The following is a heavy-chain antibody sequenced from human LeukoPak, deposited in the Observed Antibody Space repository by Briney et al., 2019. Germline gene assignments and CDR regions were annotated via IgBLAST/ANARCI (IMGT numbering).Heavy chain of an antibody. V-gene: IGHV4-39*07. CDR2: INYSGST. D-gene: IGHD3-3*01. CDR1: GGSISSSSYY. Sequence: PSETLSLTCTVSGGSISSSSYYWGWIRQPPGKGLEWIGSINYSGSTNYNPSLKSRVTISVDTSKNQFSLKLSSVTAADAAVYYCARGSRRLSPQPPYGMDVWGQGTTVTVSS. J-gene: IGHJ6*02. CDR3: ARGSRRLSPQPPYGMDV.